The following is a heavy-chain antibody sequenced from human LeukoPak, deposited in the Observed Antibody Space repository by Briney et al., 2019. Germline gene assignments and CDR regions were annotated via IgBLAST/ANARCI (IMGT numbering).Heavy chain of an antibody. CDR2: ISACGGST. Sequence: GGSLRLSCAASGFTFSSYAMTWVRQAPGKGLEWVSAISACGGSTYYADSVKGRFTISRDNSKNTLYLQMNSLRAEDTAVYYCAKNTAYMIVVIITDYWGQGTLGTVSS. D-gene: IGHD3-22*01. V-gene: IGHV3-23*01. CDR1: GFTFSSYA. J-gene: IGHJ4*02. CDR3: AKNTAYMIVVIITDY.